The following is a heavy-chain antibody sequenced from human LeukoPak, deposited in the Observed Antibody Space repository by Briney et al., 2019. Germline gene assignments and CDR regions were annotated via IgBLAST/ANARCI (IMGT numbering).Heavy chain of an antibody. CDR2: VNHSGEINHSGST. D-gene: IGHD2-2*01. Sequence: SETLSLTCAVYGGSFSGYYWSWVRQPPGKGLEWIGEVNHSGEINHSGSTNYNPSLKSRVTISVDTSTNHFSLKLSSVTAADTAVYYCARGGEDIVVVPAAPFDIWGQGTMVTVSS. V-gene: IGHV4-34*01. J-gene: IGHJ3*02. CDR3: ARGGEDIVVVPAAPFDI. CDR1: GGSFSGYY.